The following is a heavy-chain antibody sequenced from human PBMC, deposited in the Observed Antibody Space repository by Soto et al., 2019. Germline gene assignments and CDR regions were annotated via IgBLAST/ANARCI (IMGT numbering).Heavy chain of an antibody. CDR3: ARASYYYDSSGYPRWFDP. J-gene: IGHJ5*02. CDR1: GGSISSSNW. D-gene: IGHD3-22*01. CDR2: IYHSGST. Sequence: PSETLSLTCAVSGGSISSSNWWSWVRQPPGKGLEWIGEIYHSGSTNYNPSLKSRVTISVDKSKNQFSLKLSSVTAADTAVYYCARASYYYDSSGYPRWFDPWGQGTLVTV. V-gene: IGHV4-4*02.